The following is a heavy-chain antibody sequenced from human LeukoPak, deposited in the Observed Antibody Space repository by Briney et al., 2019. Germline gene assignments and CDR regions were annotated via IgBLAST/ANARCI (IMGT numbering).Heavy chain of an antibody. D-gene: IGHD5-18*01. J-gene: IGHJ4*02. CDR3: VKKGQRGYSSLYIDY. V-gene: IGHV3-23*01. CDR1: GFTFSSNA. Sequence: GGSLRLSCAASGFTFSSNAMSWVRQAPGKGLEWVSGISDSGGSVYYADSVKGRFTISRDNSKNTLSLQMNSLRAEDTAVYYCVKKGQRGYSSLYIDYWGPGTLVTVSS. CDR2: ISDSGGSV.